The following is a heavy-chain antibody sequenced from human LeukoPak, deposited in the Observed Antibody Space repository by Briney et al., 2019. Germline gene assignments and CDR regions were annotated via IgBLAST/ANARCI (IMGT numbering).Heavy chain of an antibody. Sequence: ASVKVSCKPSGYTFTRYFMIWVRQAPGQGLAWMGWINPNSGVTNYARNFQGRVTLTRDTSISTAYMELSRLTSDDTAVYYCAIVGTIPGYFDYWGQGTLVTVSS. J-gene: IGHJ4*02. D-gene: IGHD3-3*01. CDR1: GYTFTRYF. CDR2: INPNSGVT. CDR3: AIVGTIPGYFDY. V-gene: IGHV1-2*02.